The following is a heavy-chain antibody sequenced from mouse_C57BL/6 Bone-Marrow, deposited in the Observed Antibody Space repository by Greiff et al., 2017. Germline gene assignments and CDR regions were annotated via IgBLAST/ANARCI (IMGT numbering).Heavy chain of an antibody. Sequence: EVMLVESGGGLVQPGGSLSLSCAASGFTFTDYYMSWVRQPPGQALEWLGFIRNKANGYTTEYSASVKGRFTISRDNSQSILYLQMNALRAEDSATYSCARYRRQLMLSYAMDYGGQGTSVTVSS. CDR2: IRNKANGYTT. J-gene: IGHJ4*01. CDR1: GFTFTDYY. CDR3: ARYRRQLMLSYAMDY. D-gene: IGHD3-2*02. V-gene: IGHV7-3*01.